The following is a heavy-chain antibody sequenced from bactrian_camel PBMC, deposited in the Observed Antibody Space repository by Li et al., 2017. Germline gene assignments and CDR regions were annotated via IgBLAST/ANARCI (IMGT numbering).Heavy chain of an antibody. V-gene: IGHV3S1*01. CDR3: ARGLDQNIFQFNY. CDR2: INTDGSNT. D-gene: IGHD8*01. CDR1: ISTVSDYW. J-gene: IGHJ4*01. Sequence: HVQLVESGGGLVQPGGSLTLSCAASISTVSDYWMCWVRQAPGKGFEWVSTINTDGSNTYNADAVKGRFTISRDNAKNTLHLQLDSLKTEDTAMYYCARGLDQNIFQFNYWGQGTQVTVS.